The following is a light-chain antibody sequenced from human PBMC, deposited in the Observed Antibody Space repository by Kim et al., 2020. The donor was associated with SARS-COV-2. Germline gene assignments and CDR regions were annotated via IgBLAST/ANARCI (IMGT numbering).Light chain of an antibody. CDR3: QSADSSGTYV. Sequence: VSPGQTARITCSGDALPKQYAYWYQQKPGQAPVLVIYKDSERPSGIPERFSGSSSGTTGTLTISGVQAEDEADYYCQSADSSGTYVFGTGTKVTVL. J-gene: IGLJ1*01. CDR2: KDS. CDR1: ALPKQY. V-gene: IGLV3-25*03.